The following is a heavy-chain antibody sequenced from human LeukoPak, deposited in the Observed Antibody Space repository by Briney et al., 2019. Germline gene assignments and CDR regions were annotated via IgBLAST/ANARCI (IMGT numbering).Heavy chain of an antibody. CDR2: ISAYNGNT. D-gene: IGHD3-22*01. Sequence: ASVKVSCKASGYTFTNYGIIWVRQAPGQGLEWMGWISAYNGNTNYAQKLQGRVTMTTDTSTSTAYMELRSLRSDDTAVYYCVVDDSSGYSQYFQHWGQGTLVTVSS. J-gene: IGHJ1*01. CDR1: GYTFTNYG. CDR3: VVDDSSGYSQYFQH. V-gene: IGHV1-18*01.